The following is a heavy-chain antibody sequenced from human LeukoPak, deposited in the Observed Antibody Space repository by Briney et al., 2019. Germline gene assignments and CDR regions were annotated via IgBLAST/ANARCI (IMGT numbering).Heavy chain of an antibody. D-gene: IGHD5-12*01. J-gene: IGHJ4*02. V-gene: IGHV3-30*02. CDR3: ARVSGSGYHLFFDY. Sequence: GGSLRLSCAASGFTFSSYGMHWVRQAPGKGLEWVAFIRYDGSNKYYADSVKGRFTISRDNSKNTLYLEVNSLRPEDTAVYYCARVSGSGYHLFFDYWGQGTLVTVSS. CDR1: GFTFSSYG. CDR2: IRYDGSNK.